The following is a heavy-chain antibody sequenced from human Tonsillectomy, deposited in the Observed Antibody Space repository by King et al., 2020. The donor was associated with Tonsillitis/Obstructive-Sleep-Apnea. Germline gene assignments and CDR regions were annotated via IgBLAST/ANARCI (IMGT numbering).Heavy chain of an antibody. CDR2: INGDGSNT. Sequence: VQLVESGGGLVQPGGSLRLSCTASGFTFSSYLMHWVRQAPGKGLVWVSLINGDGSNTRYADSVKGRFTISRDNAKNTVDLQMNSLRAEDTAVYYCVRDCGYGGDLDYGGQGTLVTVSS. CDR3: VRDCGYGGDLDY. D-gene: IGHD3-16*01. V-gene: IGHV3-74*01. J-gene: IGHJ4*02. CDR1: GFTFSSYL.